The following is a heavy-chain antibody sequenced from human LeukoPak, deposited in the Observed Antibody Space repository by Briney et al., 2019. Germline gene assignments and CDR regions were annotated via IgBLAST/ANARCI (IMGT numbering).Heavy chain of an antibody. CDR2: IWYDGSNK. CDR1: GFTFSSYG. V-gene: IGHV3-33*01. CDR3: ARGGELEWELLDY. J-gene: IGHJ4*02. D-gene: IGHD1-26*01. Sequence: GGSLRLSCAASGFTFSSYGMHWVRQAPGKGLEWVAVIWYDGSNKYYADSVKGRFTISRDNSKNTLYLQMNSLRAEDTAVYYCARGGELEWELLDYWGQGTLVTVSS.